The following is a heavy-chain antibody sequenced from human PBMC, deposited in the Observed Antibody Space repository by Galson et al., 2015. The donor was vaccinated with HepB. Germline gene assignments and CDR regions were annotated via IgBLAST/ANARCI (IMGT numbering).Heavy chain of an antibody. CDR3: ARDLLPLVVPAAPFDY. Sequence: SVKVSCKASGYTFTSYGISWVRQAPGQGLEWMGWISAYNGNTNYAQKLQGRVTMTTDTSTSTAYMELRSLRSDDTAVYYCARDLLPLVVPAAPFDYWGQGTLVTVSS. CDR1: GYTFTSYG. D-gene: IGHD2-2*01. CDR2: ISAYNGNT. J-gene: IGHJ4*02. V-gene: IGHV1-18*01.